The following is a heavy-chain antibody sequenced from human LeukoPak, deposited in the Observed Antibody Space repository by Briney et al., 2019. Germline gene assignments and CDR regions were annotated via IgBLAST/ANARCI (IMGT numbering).Heavy chain of an antibody. V-gene: IGHV4-39*07. CDR1: GGSISSSSYY. J-gene: IGHJ6*02. D-gene: IGHD6-13*01. Sequence: KPSETLSLTCTVSGGSISSSSYYWGWIRQPPGKGLEWIGSIYYSGSTYYNPSLKSRVTISIDTSKNQFSLKLSSVTAADTAVYYCARDRGPGGSSWYSPIVLWGMDVWGQGTTVTVSS. CDR2: IYYSGST. CDR3: ARDRGPGGSSWYSPIVLWGMDV.